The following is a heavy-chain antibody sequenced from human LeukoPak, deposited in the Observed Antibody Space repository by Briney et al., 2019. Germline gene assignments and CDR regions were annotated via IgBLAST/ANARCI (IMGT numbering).Heavy chain of an antibody. CDR3: ATSTYCSGGSCYSRTFQY. CDR1: GFTFSSYW. CDR2: INSDGSST. J-gene: IGHJ4*02. Sequence: GGSLRLSCAASGFTFSSYWMHWARQAPGKGLVWVSRINSDGSSTTYADSVKGRFTISRDNAKNTLYLQMNSLRAEDTAVYYCATSTYCSGGSCYSRTFQYWGQGTLVTVSS. V-gene: IGHV3-74*01. D-gene: IGHD2-15*01.